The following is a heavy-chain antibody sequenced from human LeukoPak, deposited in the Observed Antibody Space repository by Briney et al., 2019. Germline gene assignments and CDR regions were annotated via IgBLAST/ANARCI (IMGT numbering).Heavy chain of an antibody. CDR3: ARVGPPDDFWSGYYVAAFDI. D-gene: IGHD3-3*01. J-gene: IGHJ3*02. V-gene: IGHV1-2*06. CDR2: INPNSGGT. CDR1: GYTFTGYY. Sequence: ASVKVSCKASGYTFTGYYMHWVRQAPGQGLEWMGRINPNSGGTNYAQKFQGRVTMTRDTSISTAYMELSRLRSGDTAVYYCARVGPPDDFWSGYYVAAFDIWGQGTMVTVSS.